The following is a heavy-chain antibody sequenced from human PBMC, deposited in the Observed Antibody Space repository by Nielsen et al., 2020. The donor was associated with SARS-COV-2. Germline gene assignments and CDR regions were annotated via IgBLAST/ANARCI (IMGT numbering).Heavy chain of an antibody. CDR3: ARAYVLLWFGEDRGYYFDY. Sequence: GESLKISCKGSGYSFTSYWIGWVRQMPGKGLEWMGIIYPGDSDTRYSPSFQGQVTISADKSISTAYLQWSSLKASDTAMYYCARAYVLLWFGEDRGYYFDYWGQGTLVTVSS. CDR1: GYSFTSYW. J-gene: IGHJ4*02. CDR2: IYPGDSDT. V-gene: IGHV5-51*01. D-gene: IGHD3-10*01.